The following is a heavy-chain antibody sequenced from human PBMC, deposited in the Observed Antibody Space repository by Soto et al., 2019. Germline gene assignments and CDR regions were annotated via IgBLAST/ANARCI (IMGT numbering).Heavy chain of an antibody. J-gene: IGHJ5*01. CDR1: GYTFTNFD. V-gene: IGHV1-8*01. Sequence: QVHLVQSGAEVKKPGASVKLSCKTSGYTFTNFDVNWVRQAAGQGLEWLGWMSPNSENKGYAQKFQGRLSMTRDTSITTAYMELSSMTSEDTAVYYCARGFGRSWNTWGYNWLDFRGQGTLVTVSS. D-gene: IGHD1-1*01. CDR2: MSPNSENK. CDR3: ARGFGRSWNTWGYNWLDF.